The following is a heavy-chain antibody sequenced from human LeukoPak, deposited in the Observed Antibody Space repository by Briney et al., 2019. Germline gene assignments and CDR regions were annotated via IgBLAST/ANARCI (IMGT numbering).Heavy chain of an antibody. D-gene: IGHD3-16*01. J-gene: IGHJ4*02. CDR1: GFSFSRFW. CDR3: VQGGHFDF. CDR2: INEDGREK. V-gene: IGHV3-7*01. Sequence: PGGSLRLSCAASGFSFSRFWMTWGRQAPGKGPEWVANINEDGREKYYVASVKGRSTISRDNGKNSLYLEMNSLRADDTAVYFCVQGGHFDFWGQGAPVTVSS.